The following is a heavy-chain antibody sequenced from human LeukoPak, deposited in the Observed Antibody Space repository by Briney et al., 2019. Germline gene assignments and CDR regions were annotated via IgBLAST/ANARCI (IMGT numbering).Heavy chain of an antibody. D-gene: IGHD3-10*02. Sequence: PGGSLRLSCAVSGFTFSSFWMHWVRQAPGKGLLWLSRVNGDGNITTYADSVRGRFTISRDNAKNTLYLQMNGMRAEDTAVYYCARRGLVPAFDIWGQGTMVSVTS. CDR3: ARRGLVPAFDI. CDR1: GFTFSSFW. J-gene: IGHJ3*02. V-gene: IGHV3-74*01. CDR2: VNGDGNIT.